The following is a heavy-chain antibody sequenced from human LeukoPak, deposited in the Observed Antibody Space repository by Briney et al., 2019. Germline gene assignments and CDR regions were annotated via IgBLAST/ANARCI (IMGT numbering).Heavy chain of an antibody. D-gene: IGHD6-6*01. CDR1: GYTFTSYY. CDR3: ARDAASGSSSFYYYYYMDV. Sequence: ASVKVSCKASGYTFTSYYMHWVRQAPGQGLEWMGIINPSGGSTSYAQKFQGRVTMTRDMSTSTVYMELSSLRSEDTAVYYCARDAASGSSSFYYYYYMDVWGKGTTVTVSS. CDR2: INPSGGST. J-gene: IGHJ6*03. V-gene: IGHV1-46*01.